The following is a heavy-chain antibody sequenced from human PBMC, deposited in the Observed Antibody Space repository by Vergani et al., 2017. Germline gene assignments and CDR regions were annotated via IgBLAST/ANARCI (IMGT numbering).Heavy chain of an antibody. J-gene: IGHJ5*02. CDR1: GYTFTSYY. CDR2: INPSGGST. CDR3: ARGLWFGEQKKRDNWFDP. D-gene: IGHD3-10*01. Sequence: QVQLVQSGAEVKKPGASVKVSCKASGYTFTSYYMHWVRQAPGQGLEWMGIINPSGGSTSYAQKFQGRVTMTRDTSTSTVYMELSSLGSEDTAGYYCARGLWFGEQKKRDNWFDPWGQGTLVTVSS. V-gene: IGHV1-46*01.